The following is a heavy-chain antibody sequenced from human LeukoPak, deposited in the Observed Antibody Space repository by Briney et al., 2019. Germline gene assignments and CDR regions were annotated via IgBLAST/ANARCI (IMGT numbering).Heavy chain of an antibody. D-gene: IGHD2-21*02. CDR1: GFTFSSYC. Sequence: PGGSLRLSCAASGFTFSSYCTHWVRQAPAKGLEWVAFIRYDGSNKYYADSVKGRFTISRDNSKNTLYLQMNSLRAEDTAVYYCAKDSSGDYDGENDYWGQGTLVTVSS. CDR2: IRYDGSNK. J-gene: IGHJ4*02. CDR3: AKDSSGDYDGENDY. V-gene: IGHV3-30*02.